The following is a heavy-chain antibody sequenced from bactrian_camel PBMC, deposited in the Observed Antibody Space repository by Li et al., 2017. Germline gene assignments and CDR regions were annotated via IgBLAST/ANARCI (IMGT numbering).Heavy chain of an antibody. CDR1: PGWPYSSYC. CDR2: IYTANGNT. CDR3: AAPCGTDCYGGVCLSRLRNNNR. V-gene: IGHV3S1*01. Sequence: QVQLVGSGGGSVQAGGSLRLSCAASPGWPYSSYCMGWFRQAPGKEREGVAAIYTANGNTYYIDSVKGRFTISHDNAKNTLHLQMDSLKPEDTAMYYCAAPCGTDCYGGVCLSRLRNNNRWGQGTQVTVS. J-gene: IGHJ4*01. D-gene: IGHD3*01.